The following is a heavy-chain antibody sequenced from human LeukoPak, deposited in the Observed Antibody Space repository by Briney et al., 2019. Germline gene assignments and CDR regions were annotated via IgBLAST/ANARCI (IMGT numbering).Heavy chain of an antibody. CDR2: VSPSSSSI. V-gene: IGHV3-48*01. D-gene: IGHD6-19*01. Sequence: GGSLRLSCAASGFTFSRYGMNWVRQAPRTRLEWVPYVSPSSSSIYYADSVKGRFTISRDNAKNSLYLQMNSLRAEDTAVYYCAREHTPYGSGCTAAYWGQGTLVTVSS. J-gene: IGHJ4*02. CDR1: GFTFSRYG. CDR3: AREHTPYGSGCTAAY.